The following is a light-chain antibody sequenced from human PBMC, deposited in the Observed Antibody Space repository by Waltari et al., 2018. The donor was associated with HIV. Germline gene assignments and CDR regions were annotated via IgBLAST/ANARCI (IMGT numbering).Light chain of an antibody. CDR1: SSDVGGYNY. CDR2: DVS. V-gene: IGLV2-14*01. CDR3: SSYTSSSTWV. Sequence: QSALTQPASVSGSPGQSITLSCTGTSSDVGGYNYVSWYQQHPGKAPKLMIYDVSKRPSGVSNRFSGSKSGNTASLTISGLRAEDEADYYCSSYTSSSTWVFGGGTKLTVL. J-gene: IGLJ3*02.